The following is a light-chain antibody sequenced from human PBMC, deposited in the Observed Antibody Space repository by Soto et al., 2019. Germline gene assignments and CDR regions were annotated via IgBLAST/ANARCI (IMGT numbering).Light chain of an antibody. J-gene: IGKJ5*01. CDR2: GAS. V-gene: IGKV3D-15*01. CDR1: QSVGSN. CDR3: QQYNNWFST. Sequence: MTQSPDTLSVSPGERATLSCRASQSVGSNLAWYQQKPGQAPRLLIYGASTRATGIPARFSGSGSGTEFTLTISSLQSEDFAVYYCQQYNNWFSTFGQGTRLEIK.